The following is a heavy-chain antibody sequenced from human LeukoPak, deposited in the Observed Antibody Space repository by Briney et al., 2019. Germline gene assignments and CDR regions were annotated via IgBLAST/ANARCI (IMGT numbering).Heavy chain of an antibody. CDR1: GFSFSNYW. D-gene: IGHD6-13*01. CDR3: ARAGSSWYFDY. Sequence: GGSLRLSCAASGFSFSNYWMNWVRQAPGKGLEWVANIKQDGSEKYYVDSVKGRFIISRGNAKNSLYLQMNSLRAEDTTVYYCARAGSSWYFDYWGQGTLVTVSS. V-gene: IGHV3-7*01. J-gene: IGHJ4*02. CDR2: IKQDGSEK.